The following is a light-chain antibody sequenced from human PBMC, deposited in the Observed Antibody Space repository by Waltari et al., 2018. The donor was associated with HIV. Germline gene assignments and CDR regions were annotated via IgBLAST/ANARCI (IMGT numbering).Light chain of an antibody. CDR1: VLHKQY. V-gene: IGLV3-25*03. Sequence: SFELTQPLSMSVSPGQTARITCSGDVLHKQYVHWYQQRAGQAPVLSIYKDNERPSGIPERFSGSSSGTTVTLTISGVQAEDEADYYCLSTDITGTSYVFGSGTKVTVI. CDR2: KDN. J-gene: IGLJ1*01. CDR3: LSTDITGTSYV.